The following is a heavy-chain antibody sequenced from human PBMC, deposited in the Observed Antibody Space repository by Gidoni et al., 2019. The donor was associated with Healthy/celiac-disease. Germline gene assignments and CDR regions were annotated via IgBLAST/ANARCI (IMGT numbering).Heavy chain of an antibody. D-gene: IGHD1-1*01. Sequence: QVQLVQSGAEVKKPGASVKVSCKASGYTFPSYYMHWVRQAPGQGLEWMGIINPSGGSTSYAQKFQGRVTMTRDTSTSTVYMELSSLRSEDTAVYYCARDSNTTPRRDGMDVWGQGTTVTVSS. J-gene: IGHJ6*02. CDR1: GYTFPSYY. CDR2: INPSGGST. CDR3: ARDSNTTPRRDGMDV. V-gene: IGHV1-46*01.